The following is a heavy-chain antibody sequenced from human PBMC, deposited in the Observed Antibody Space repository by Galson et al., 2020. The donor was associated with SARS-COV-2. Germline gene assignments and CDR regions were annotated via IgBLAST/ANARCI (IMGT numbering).Heavy chain of an antibody. CDR1: GFIFNNYV. V-gene: IGHV3-23*01. D-gene: IGHD6-13*01. CDR3: AKDHSATAATGRYFDY. J-gene: IGHJ4*02. CDR2: ISGGGYNT. Sequence: GGSLRLSCAASGFIFNNYVMNWVRQAPGKGLEWVSGISGGGYNTYYADSVKGRFTISRDNSRNTLYLQMNSLRVDDTAVYYCAKDHSATAATGRYFDYWGQGTLVTVSS.